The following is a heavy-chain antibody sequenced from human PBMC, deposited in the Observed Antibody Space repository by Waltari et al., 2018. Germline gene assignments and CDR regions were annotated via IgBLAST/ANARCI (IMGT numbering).Heavy chain of an antibody. Sequence: QLQLQESGPGLVNPSETLSLTCTVSGVSISTSRYYWGWIRQPPGKGLDWIGSLHYGGSSYFNPSLKRRVTRSVDTSKNQFSLKLTSVTAADTAVYYCATLPIPLELWYFDLWGRGTLVTVSS. J-gene: IGHJ2*01. V-gene: IGHV4-39*01. CDR3: ATLPIPLELWYFDL. CDR2: LHYGGSS. CDR1: GVSISTSRYY. D-gene: IGHD1-7*01.